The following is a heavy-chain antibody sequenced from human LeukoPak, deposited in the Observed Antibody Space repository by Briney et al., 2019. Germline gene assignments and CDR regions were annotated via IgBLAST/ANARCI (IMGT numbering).Heavy chain of an antibody. J-gene: IGHJ4*02. CDR1: GYTFTGYY. D-gene: IGHD2-2*01. V-gene: IGHV1-2*02. Sequence: ASVKVSCKASGYTFTGYYMHLVRQAPGQGLEWMGWINPNSGGTNYAQKFQGRVTMTRDTSISTAYMELSRLRSDDTAVYYCARDQRRYCSSTSCSVVYWGQGTVVTVSS. CDR2: INPNSGGT. CDR3: ARDQRRYCSSTSCSVVY.